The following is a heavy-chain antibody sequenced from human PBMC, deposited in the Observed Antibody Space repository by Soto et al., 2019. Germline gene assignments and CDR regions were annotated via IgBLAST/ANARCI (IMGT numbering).Heavy chain of an antibody. J-gene: IGHJ4*02. D-gene: IGHD6-19*01. CDR1: GFTFSSYA. CDR2: ISSNGGST. Sequence: PGGSLRLSCAASGFTFSSYAMHWVRQAPGKGLEYVSAISSNGGSTYYANSVKGRFTISRDNSKNTLYLQMGSLRAEDMAVYYCARGRYSSGWYLHYFDYWGQGTLVTVSS. V-gene: IGHV3-64*01. CDR3: ARGRYSSGWYLHYFDY.